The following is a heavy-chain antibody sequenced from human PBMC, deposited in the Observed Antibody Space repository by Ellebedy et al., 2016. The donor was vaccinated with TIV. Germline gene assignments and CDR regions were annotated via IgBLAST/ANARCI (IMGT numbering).Heavy chain of an antibody. V-gene: IGHV1-24*01. D-gene: IGHD4-11*01. CDR1: GHNLSELS. Sequence: AASVKVSCKVSGHNLSELSMHWVRQAPGKGLEWMGGFDPEDDDTIYAQKFQGRVTMTEDTSTDTAYMELSSLRSEDTAVYYCATAYSHYPWFDPWGQGTLVTVSS. J-gene: IGHJ5*02. CDR3: ATAYSHYPWFDP. CDR2: FDPEDDDT.